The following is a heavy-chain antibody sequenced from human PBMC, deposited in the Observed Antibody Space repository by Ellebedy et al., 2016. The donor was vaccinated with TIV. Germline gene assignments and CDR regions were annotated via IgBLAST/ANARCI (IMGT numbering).Heavy chain of an antibody. Sequence: ASVKASCXASGYTFTRYAIHWVRQAPGQRLEWMGWVNAGSGSIHYSQKFQGRVTFAADTSASTAYMELSSLTSEDTALYYCARVASGTTPLDFWGQGTLVTVSS. CDR2: VNAGSGSI. CDR3: ARVASGTTPLDF. D-gene: IGHD5-12*01. V-gene: IGHV1-3*01. CDR1: GYTFTRYA. J-gene: IGHJ4*02.